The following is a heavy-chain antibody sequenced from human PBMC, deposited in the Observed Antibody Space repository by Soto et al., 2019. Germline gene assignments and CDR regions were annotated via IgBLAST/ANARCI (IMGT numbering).Heavy chain of an antibody. D-gene: IGHD3-22*01. J-gene: IGHJ4*02. CDR1: GFTFSSYA. Sequence: VQLLESGGGLVQPGGSLRLSCAASGFTFSSYALSWVRQAPGKGLEWVLSISGSGGRTYYADSVKGRFTTSRDNNKNTVYLQMNSLRVEDTAVYYCAKMGDSSGYDFFDYWGQGTLVTVSS. CDR2: ISGSGGRT. V-gene: IGHV3-23*01. CDR3: AKMGDSSGYDFFDY.